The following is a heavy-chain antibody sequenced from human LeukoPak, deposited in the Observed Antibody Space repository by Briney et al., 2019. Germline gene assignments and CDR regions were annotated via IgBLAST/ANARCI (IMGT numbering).Heavy chain of an antibody. J-gene: IGHJ4*02. CDR2: INQVGSEK. D-gene: IGHD3-9*01. CDR3: ARGGRGTYDFFLTGQGGDYNFDY. V-gene: IGHV3-7*01. CDR1: GFTFSSYW. Sequence: GGSLRLSCAASGFTFSSYWMSWVRQAPGKGLEWVANINQVGSEKYYVDSVKGRFTISRDNTKNSLYLQMNSLRAEDTAVYYCARGGRGTYDFFLTGQGGDYNFDYGGQGTVVTVSS.